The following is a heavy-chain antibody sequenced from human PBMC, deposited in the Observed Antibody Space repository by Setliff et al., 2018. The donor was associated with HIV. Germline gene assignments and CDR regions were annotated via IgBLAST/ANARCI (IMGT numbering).Heavy chain of an antibody. CDR2: FDPEDDET. J-gene: IGHJ6*03. Sequence: ASVKVSCKVSGYSLTELSIHWVRQAPGEGLEWMGGFDPEDDETVYAEKFQGRVTMTEDTSTDTAYMALSSLRSEDTAMYYCATSGFYDILTGYYKRGYYYMDVWGKGTTVTVSS. CDR3: ATSGFYDILTGYYKRGYYYMDV. D-gene: IGHD3-9*01. CDR1: GYSLTELS. V-gene: IGHV1-24*01.